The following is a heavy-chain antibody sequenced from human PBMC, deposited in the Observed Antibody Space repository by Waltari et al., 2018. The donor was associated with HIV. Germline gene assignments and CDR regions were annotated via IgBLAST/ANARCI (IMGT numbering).Heavy chain of an antibody. J-gene: IGHJ5*02. V-gene: IGHV4-38-2*01. CDR2: IYHSGST. D-gene: IGHD4-17*01. Sequence: QVQLQESGPGLVKPSETLSLTCAVSGYSISSAYYWGWIRQPPGKGLEWIGSIYHSGSTYYNPSLKSRVTISVDTSKNQFSLKLNSVTAADTAVYYCARGRGVGNGDPYNWFDPWGQGTLVTVSS. CDR3: ARGRGVGNGDPYNWFDP. CDR1: GYSISSAYY.